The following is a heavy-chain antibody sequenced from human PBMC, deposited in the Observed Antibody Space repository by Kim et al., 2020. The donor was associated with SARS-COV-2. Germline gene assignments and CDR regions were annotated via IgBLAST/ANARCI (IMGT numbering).Heavy chain of an antibody. CDR1: GGSFSGYY. Sequence: SETLSLTCAVYGGSFSGYYWSWIRQPPGKGLEWIGEINHSGSTNYNPSLKSRVTISVDTSKNQFSLKLSSVTAADRAVYYCARGGVRRGYFDYWGQGTLGTVSS. CDR3: ARGGVRRGYFDY. V-gene: IGHV4-34*01. D-gene: IGHD2-8*01. J-gene: IGHJ4*02. CDR2: INHSGST.